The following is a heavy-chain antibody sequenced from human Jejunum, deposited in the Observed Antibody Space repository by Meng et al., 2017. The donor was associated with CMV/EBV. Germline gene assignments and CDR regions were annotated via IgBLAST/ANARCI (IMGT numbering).Heavy chain of an antibody. CDR1: GDSLSSDAYY. CDR2: ISYSGST. D-gene: IGHD3-22*01. J-gene: IGHJ5*02. CDR3: ASYYYDASGHNWFDA. V-gene: IGHV4-30-4*08. Sequence: SGDSLSSDAYYWGWIRPAPGKGLELIASISYSGSTYYHPSLKTRITISIDTTKAQFSLKMSSVTAADTAVYYCASYYYDASGHNWFDAWGRGILVTVSS.